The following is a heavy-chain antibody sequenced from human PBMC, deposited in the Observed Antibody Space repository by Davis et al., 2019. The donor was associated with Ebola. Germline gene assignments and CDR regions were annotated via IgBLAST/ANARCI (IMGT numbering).Heavy chain of an antibody. CDR1: GCSISSYY. D-gene: IGHD2-2*01. CDR2: IYYSGST. CDR3: ARGRSSPRYYYYYMNV. J-gene: IGHJ6*03. Sequence: MPSETLSLTCTVSGCSISSYYWSWIRQPPGKRLEWIGYIYYSGSTNYNPSLKSRVTISVDTSKNQFSLKLSSVTAADTAVYYCARGRSSPRYYYYYMNVWGKGTTVTVSS. V-gene: IGHV4-59*01.